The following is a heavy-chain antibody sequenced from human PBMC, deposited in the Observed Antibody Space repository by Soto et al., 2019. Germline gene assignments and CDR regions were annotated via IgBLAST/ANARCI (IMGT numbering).Heavy chain of an antibody. Sequence: QLQLQESGPRLVKPSETLSITCTVSGGSISNSSYLWGWIRQPPGKGLQWIGSVSYSGSTYYNPSLKSRVTISVDTSKTQSSLMLSSVTAADTAVYYCSRIAVCGPITGFDYWGQGALVTVSS. CDR1: GGSISNSSYL. CDR3: SRIAVCGPITGFDY. J-gene: IGHJ4*02. D-gene: IGHD6-19*01. CDR2: VSYSGST. V-gene: IGHV4-39*01.